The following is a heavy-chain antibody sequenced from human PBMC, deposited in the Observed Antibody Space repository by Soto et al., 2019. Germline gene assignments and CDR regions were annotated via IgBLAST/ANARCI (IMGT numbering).Heavy chain of an antibody. Sequence: SETLSLTCVVSGASISSYYWSWIRQPPGKGLEWIGYIYYSGSTNYNPSLKSRVTISVDTSASTAYMELSSLRSEDTAVYYCARGYYYDSSGYIDYWGQGTLVTVSS. CDR3: ARGYYYDSSGYIDY. CDR2: IYYSGST. V-gene: IGHV4-59*01. D-gene: IGHD3-22*01. CDR1: GASISSYY. J-gene: IGHJ4*02.